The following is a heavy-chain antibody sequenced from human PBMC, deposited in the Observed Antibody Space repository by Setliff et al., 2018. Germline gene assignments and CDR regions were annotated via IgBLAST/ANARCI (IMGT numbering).Heavy chain of an antibody. CDR3: GRGFSRIEGWGNWFDP. CDR1: GGSIISHY. D-gene: IGHD2-15*01. CDR2: IYYSGSS. J-gene: IGHJ5*02. Sequence: ASETLSLTCTVSGGSIISHYWNWIRQTPGKGLEWIGYIYYSGSSNYNASLKSRPIITRDTSKNQISLKLTSVTAADTAVYYCGRGFSRIEGWGNWFDPWGQGILVTVSS. V-gene: IGHV4-59*08.